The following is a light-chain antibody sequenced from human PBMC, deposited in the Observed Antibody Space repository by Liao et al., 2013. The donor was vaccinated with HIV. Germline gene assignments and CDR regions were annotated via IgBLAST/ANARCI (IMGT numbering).Light chain of an antibody. CDR1: NVGSKS. CDR3: QVWDSSSNHAV. V-gene: IGLV3-21*04. CDR2: YDS. Sequence: SYELTQPPSVSVAPGKTARITCGGNNVGSKSVHWSQQKPGQAPVLVIYYDSDRPSGIPERFSGSNSGNTATLTISRVEAGDEADYYCQVWDSSSNHAVFGGGTQLTVL. J-gene: IGLJ7*01.